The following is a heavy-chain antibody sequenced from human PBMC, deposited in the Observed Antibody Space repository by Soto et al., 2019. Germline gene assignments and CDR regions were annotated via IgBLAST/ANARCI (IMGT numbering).Heavy chain of an antibody. CDR2: ISINGNS. CDR3: ARESGDNWTYEVE. Sequence: PPETLSFTYTVSGCSMADHSWRWIRQSAGKGLEWLGRISINGNSHYHPSLRSRVTMSIETSKNQFSLNMRSVTAADTAVYYCARESGDNWTYEVEWGQGTLVTVS. V-gene: IGHV4-4*07. D-gene: IGHD1-20*01. CDR1: GCSMADHS. J-gene: IGHJ4*02.